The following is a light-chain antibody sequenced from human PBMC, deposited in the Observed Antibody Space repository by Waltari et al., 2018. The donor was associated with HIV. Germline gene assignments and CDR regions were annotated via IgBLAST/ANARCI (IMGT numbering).Light chain of an antibody. CDR3: LLSYSGARPAI. Sequence: QAVVTQEPALTVSPGGTVTLTCGSSSGPVTSGHPPHWFQQKPGQAPRALIYDANNRQSWTPARFSGSLRGGKAALTLSDAQPEDEADYFCLLSYSGARPAIFGGGTKLSVL. CDR1: SGPVTSGHP. CDR2: DAN. J-gene: IGLJ2*01. V-gene: IGLV7-46*01.